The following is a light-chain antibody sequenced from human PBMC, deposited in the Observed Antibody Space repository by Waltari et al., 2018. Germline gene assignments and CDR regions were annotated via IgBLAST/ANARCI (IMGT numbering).Light chain of an antibody. CDR2: EGS. J-gene: IGLJ3*02. CDR3: CSYAGSSWV. V-gene: IGLV2-23*01. Sequence: WYQQPPGKAPKLRIYEGSKRPSGVSNRFSGSKSGNTASLTISGLQAEDEADYYCCSYAGSSWVFGGGTKLTVL.